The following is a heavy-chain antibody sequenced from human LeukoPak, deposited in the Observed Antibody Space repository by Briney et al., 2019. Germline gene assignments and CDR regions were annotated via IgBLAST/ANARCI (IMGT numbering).Heavy chain of an antibody. V-gene: IGHV3-11*01. J-gene: IGHJ6*02. CDR2: ISSSGSTI. CDR1: GFIFSDYY. CDR3: ARGWIVVDTPWLTYYYYGMDV. Sequence: PGGSLRLSCAASGFIFSDYYMTWIRQAPGKGLEWVSYISSSGSTISYADSVKDRFTISRDNAKNSLYLQMNSLRAEDTAVYYCARGWIVVDTPWLTYYYYGMDVWGQGTTVTVSS. D-gene: IGHD2-2*01.